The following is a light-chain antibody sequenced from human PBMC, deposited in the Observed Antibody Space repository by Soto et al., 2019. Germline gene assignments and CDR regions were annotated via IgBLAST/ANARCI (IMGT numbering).Light chain of an antibody. CDR2: LNSDGSH. J-gene: IGLJ2*01. Sequence: QPVLTQSPSASASLGASVKLTCTLRSGHSSYAIAWHQQQPEKGPRYLMKLNSDGSHSKGDGIPDRFSGSSSGAERYLTISSLQSEDEPDYYCQTWGTGIQVFGGGTKVTVL. CDR1: SGHSSYA. V-gene: IGLV4-69*01. CDR3: QTWGTGIQV.